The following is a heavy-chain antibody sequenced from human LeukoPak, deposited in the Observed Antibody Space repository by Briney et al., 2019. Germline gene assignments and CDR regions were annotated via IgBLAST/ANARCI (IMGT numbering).Heavy chain of an antibody. Sequence: GRSLRLSCAASGFTFSSYGMHWVRQAPGKGLEWVAVIWYDGSNKYYADSVKGRFTISRDNSKNTLYLQMNSLRAEDTAVYYCARDGPLTAGYCSGGSCYSSYYYGMDVWGQGTTVTVSS. V-gene: IGHV3-33*01. CDR1: GFTFSSYG. D-gene: IGHD2-15*01. J-gene: IGHJ6*02. CDR3: ARDGPLTAGYCSGGSCYSSYYYGMDV. CDR2: IWYDGSNK.